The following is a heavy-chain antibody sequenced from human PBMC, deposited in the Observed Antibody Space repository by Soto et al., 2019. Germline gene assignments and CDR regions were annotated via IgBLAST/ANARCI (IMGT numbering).Heavy chain of an antibody. D-gene: IGHD1-26*01. CDR2: FDPEDGET. V-gene: IGHV1-24*01. J-gene: IGHJ1*01. Sequence: ASVKVSCKVSGYTLTELSMHWVRQAPGKGLEWMGGFDPEDGETIYAQKFQGRVTMTEDTSTDTAYMELSSLRSEDTAVYYCATVRLIVGATREYFQHWGQGTLVTVSS. CDR1: GYTLTELS. CDR3: ATVRLIVGATREYFQH.